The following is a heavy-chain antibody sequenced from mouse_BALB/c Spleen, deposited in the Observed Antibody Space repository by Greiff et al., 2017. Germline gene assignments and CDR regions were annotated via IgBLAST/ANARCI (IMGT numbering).Heavy chain of an antibody. Sequence: QVQLQQPGAELVKPGASVKMSCKASGYTFTSYNMHWVKQTPGQGLEWIGAIYPGNGDTSYNQKFKGKATLTADKSSSTAYMQLSSLTSEDSAVYYCARIYDGYWYFDVWGAGTTVTVSS. V-gene: IGHV1-12*01. D-gene: IGHD2-3*01. CDR2: IYPGNGDT. J-gene: IGHJ1*01. CDR3: ARIYDGYWYFDV. CDR1: GYTFTSYN.